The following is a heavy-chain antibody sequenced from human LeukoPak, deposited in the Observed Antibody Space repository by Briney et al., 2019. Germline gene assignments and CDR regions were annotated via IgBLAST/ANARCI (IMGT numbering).Heavy chain of an antibody. CDR3: ARDHCSGGSCYGNLKHYGMDV. CDR1: GFTFSSYS. J-gene: IGHJ6*02. CDR2: ISSSSSTI. D-gene: IGHD2-15*01. V-gene: IGHV3-48*01. Sequence: GGSLRLSCAASGFTFSSYSMNWVRQAPGKGLEWVSYISSSSSTIYYADSVKGRFAISRDNAKNSLYLQMNSLRAEDTAVYYCARDHCSGGSCYGNLKHYGMDVWGQGTTVTVSS.